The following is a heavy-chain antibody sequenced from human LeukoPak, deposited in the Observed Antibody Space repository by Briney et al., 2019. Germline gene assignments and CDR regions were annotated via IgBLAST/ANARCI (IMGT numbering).Heavy chain of an antibody. CDR3: ARVKWRCSSTSCPTFDY. D-gene: IGHD2-2*01. J-gene: IGHJ4*02. CDR1: GGSISSYY. CDR2: IYYSGST. V-gene: IGHV4-59*12. Sequence: PSETLSLTCTVSGGSISSYYWSWIRQPPGKGLEWIGYIYYSGSTNYNPSLKSRVTISVDTSKNQFSLKLSSVTAADTAVYYCARVKWRCSSTSCPTFDYWGQGTLVTVSS.